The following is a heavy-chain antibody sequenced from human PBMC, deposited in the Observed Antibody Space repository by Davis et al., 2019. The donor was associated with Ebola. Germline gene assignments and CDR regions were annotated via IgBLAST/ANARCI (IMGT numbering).Heavy chain of an antibody. D-gene: IGHD3-10*01. V-gene: IGHV3-30*02. CDR2: IRYDGSNK. J-gene: IGHJ4*02. Sequence: LSLTCAASGFTFSSYGMHWVRPAPGKGLEWVAFIRYDGSNKYYADSVKGRFIISRDNSRNTLYLQMNNLRADDTAVFYCARDFRAQYGSGSYYHFDYWGQGTLVTVSS. CDR1: GFTFSSYG. CDR3: ARDFRAQYGSGSYYHFDY.